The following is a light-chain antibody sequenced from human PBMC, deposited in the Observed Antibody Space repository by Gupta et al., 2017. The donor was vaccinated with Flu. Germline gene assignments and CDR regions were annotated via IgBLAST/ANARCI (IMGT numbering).Light chain of an antibody. CDR3: QQYNDWPPGP. Sequence: IVMTQSPVTLSVSPGERVTLSCRASRSVSRNLAWYQQKPGQAPRLLIYGALTRATGIPDRFSGSGSGTEFTLTISSLQSEDSAVYYCQQYNDWPPGPFGQGTKVEIK. CDR2: GAL. J-gene: IGKJ1*01. V-gene: IGKV3-15*01. CDR1: RSVSRN.